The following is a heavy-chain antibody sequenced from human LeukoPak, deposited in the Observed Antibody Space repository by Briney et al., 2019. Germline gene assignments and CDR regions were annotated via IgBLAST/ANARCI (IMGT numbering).Heavy chain of an antibody. V-gene: IGHV1-24*01. Sequence: SVKVSCKVSGYTLTELSMHWVRQAPGKGLEGMGGFDHEDGETIYAQKFQGRVTMTEDTSTDTTYMELSSLRSEDTAVYYCATDLISSGWSIFDYWGQGTLVTVSS. CDR1: GYTLTELS. CDR3: ATDLISSGWSIFDY. D-gene: IGHD6-19*01. CDR2: FDHEDGET. J-gene: IGHJ4*02.